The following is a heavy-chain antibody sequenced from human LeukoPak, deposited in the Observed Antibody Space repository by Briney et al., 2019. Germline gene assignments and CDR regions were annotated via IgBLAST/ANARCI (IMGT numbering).Heavy chain of an antibody. Sequence: SETLSLTCAVYGGSFSGYYWSWIRQPPGKGLEWIGEINHSGSTNYNPSLKSRVTISVDTSKNQFSLKLSSVTAADTAVYYCARRIYSGYDDGFDYWGQGTLVTVSS. CDR2: INHSGST. V-gene: IGHV4-34*01. CDR1: GGSFSGYY. J-gene: IGHJ4*02. D-gene: IGHD5-12*01. CDR3: ARRIYSGYDDGFDY.